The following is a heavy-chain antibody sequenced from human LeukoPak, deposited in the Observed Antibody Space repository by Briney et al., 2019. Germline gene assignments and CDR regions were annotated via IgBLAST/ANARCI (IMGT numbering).Heavy chain of an antibody. Sequence: PGGSLRLSCAASGFTFSSYWMHWVRQAPGKGLVWVSRINSDGSSTNYADSVKGRFTISRDNAKNTLYLQMNSLRADDTAVYYRARGKYCSGGSCYEYWFDPWGQGTLVTVSS. J-gene: IGHJ5*02. CDR1: GFTFSSYW. CDR3: ARGKYCSGGSCYEYWFDP. CDR2: INSDGSST. D-gene: IGHD2-15*01. V-gene: IGHV3-74*01.